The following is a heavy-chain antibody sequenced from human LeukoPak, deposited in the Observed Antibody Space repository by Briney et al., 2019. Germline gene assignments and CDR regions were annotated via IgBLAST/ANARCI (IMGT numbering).Heavy chain of an antibody. CDR1: GYTFAHYW. Sequence: GESLKISCRGFGYTFAHYWIGWVRQRPGKGLEWMGIFYPGDSNTKYSPSFEGQVTISADKSINTAYLQWSSLMTSDTAIYYCARHIGGYCTGGTCYLSPDLWGQGTLVTVSS. CDR3: ARHIGGYCTGGTCYLSPDL. J-gene: IGHJ5*02. V-gene: IGHV5-51*01. CDR2: FYPGDSNT. D-gene: IGHD2-8*02.